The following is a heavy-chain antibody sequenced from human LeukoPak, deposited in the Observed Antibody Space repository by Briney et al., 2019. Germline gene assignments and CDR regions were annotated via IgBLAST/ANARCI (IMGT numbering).Heavy chain of an antibody. CDR2: ISSSSSYI. CDR1: GFTFSSYS. V-gene: IGHV3-21*04. D-gene: IGHD5-12*01. J-gene: IGHJ4*02. CDR3: ARDRGVATTAIDY. Sequence: PGGSLRLSCAASGFTFSSYSMNWVRQAPGKGLEWVSSISSSSSYIYYADSVKGRFTISRDNTKNSLYLQMNSLRAEDTAVYYCARDRGVATTAIDYWGQGTLVTVSS.